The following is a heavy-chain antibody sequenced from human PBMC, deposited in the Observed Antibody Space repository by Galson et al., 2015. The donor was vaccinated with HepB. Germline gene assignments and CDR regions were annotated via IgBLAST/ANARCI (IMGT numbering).Heavy chain of an antibody. CDR1: GFTFRSYS. V-gene: IGHV3-21*06. Sequence: LRLSCAASGFTFRSYSMNWVRLAPGRGLEWVSSISPTSWTKDSADSVKGRFTTSRDNGKNTLYLEMSSLKVEDTAVYYCTRDQRAVTDHDAFDVWGQGTMVAVSS. CDR3: TRDQRAVTDHDAFDV. J-gene: IGHJ3*01. CDR2: ISPTSWTK.